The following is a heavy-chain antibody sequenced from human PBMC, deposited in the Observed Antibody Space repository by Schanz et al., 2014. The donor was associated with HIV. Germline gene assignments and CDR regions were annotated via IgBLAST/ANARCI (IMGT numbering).Heavy chain of an antibody. Sequence: QVQLVQSGAEVKKPGSSVKVSCKASGGSFSTYAISWVRQAPGQGLEWMGGIIPIFGTSNYAQKFQARVTITADESTSTAYMDLSSLTSEDTAVYFCATTTRGYYHYAMDVWGQGTTVAVSS. V-gene: IGHV1-69*01. J-gene: IGHJ6*02. CDR3: ATTTRGYYHYAMDV. D-gene: IGHD3-10*01. CDR1: GGSFSTYA. CDR2: IIPIFGTS.